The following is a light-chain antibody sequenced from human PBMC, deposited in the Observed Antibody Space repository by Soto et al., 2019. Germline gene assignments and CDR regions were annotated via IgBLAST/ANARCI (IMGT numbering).Light chain of an antibody. Sequence: DIQLTQSPSFLSASVGDSVTLTCRASQGVTNYAAWYQQKPGKAPNLLIYGASTLQSGVPSRFSGSGSGTEFTLTISSLQPEDFATYYCQQYNSYVFGPGTKVDIK. V-gene: IGKV1-9*01. CDR2: GAS. CDR1: QGVTNY. J-gene: IGKJ3*01. CDR3: QQYNSYV.